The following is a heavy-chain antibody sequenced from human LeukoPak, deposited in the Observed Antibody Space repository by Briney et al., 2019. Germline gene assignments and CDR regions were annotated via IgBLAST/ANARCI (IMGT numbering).Heavy chain of an antibody. CDR3: ASDTSDWSPTGY. D-gene: IGHD2-2*01. J-gene: IGHJ4*02. Sequence: PSETLSLTCTVSGGSISSSSYNWGWIRQPPGKGLEWIGSIYYSGGTYYNPSLKSRVTISVDTSKKQFSLKLRSVTAADTAVYYCASDTSDWSPTGYWGQGTLVTVSS. V-gene: IGHV4-39*01. CDR1: GGSISSSSYN. CDR2: IYYSGGT.